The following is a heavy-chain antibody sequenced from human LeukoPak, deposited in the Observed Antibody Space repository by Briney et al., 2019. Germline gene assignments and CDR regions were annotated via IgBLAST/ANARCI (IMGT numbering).Heavy chain of an antibody. Sequence: GSSVKVSCKASGGTFSSYAISWVRQAPGQGLEWMGGIIPIFGTANYAQKFQGRVTITADESTSTAYMELSSLRSEDTAVYYCAREPLDGEGATIFDFWGQGTLVTVSS. CDR1: GGTFSSYA. D-gene: IGHD1-26*01. V-gene: IGHV1-69*01. J-gene: IGHJ4*02. CDR3: AREPLDGEGATIFDF. CDR2: IIPIFGTA.